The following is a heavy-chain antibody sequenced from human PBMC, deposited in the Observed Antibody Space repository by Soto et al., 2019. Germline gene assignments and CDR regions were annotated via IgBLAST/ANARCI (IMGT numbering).Heavy chain of an antibody. V-gene: IGHV5-51*01. CDR3: ARYPPPANRYVGDYYGMDV. D-gene: IGHD3-16*01. Sequence: PGESLKISCKGSGYSFTIYWIGWVRQMPGKGLEWMGIIYPGDSDTRYSPSFQGQVTISADKSISTAYLQWSSLKASDTAMCYCARYPPPANRYVGDYYGMDVWGQGTTVTVSS. CDR2: IYPGDSDT. J-gene: IGHJ6*02. CDR1: GYSFTIYW.